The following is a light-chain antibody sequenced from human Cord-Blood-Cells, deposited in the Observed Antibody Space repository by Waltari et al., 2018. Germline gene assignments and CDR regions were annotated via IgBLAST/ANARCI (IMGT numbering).Light chain of an antibody. CDR2: AAS. CDR1: QSISSY. J-gene: IGKJ3*01. V-gene: IGKV1-39*01. CDR3: QKNDTTPFP. Sequence: DIQMTQSPSCLSASVGDRVTITCRARQSISSYLKWYQQKPGKAPKILIYAASSLQSGVPSRFIESRSGTDFTPTINSLQPEDFATFYGQKNDTTPFPCGPGTKVEIK.